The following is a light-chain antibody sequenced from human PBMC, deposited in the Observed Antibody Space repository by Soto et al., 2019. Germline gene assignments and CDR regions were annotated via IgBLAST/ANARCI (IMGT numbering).Light chain of an antibody. Sequence: QSVLTQPPSASATPGQRVTISCSGGNSNIGRNSVNWYQQLPGTAPKLLMYSDNQRPSGVPDRFSGSKSGTSASLAISGLQSEDEADYYCAAWDDSLSGYVFGTGTTLTVL. CDR2: SDN. CDR1: NSNIGRNS. CDR3: AAWDDSLSGYV. J-gene: IGLJ1*01. V-gene: IGLV1-44*01.